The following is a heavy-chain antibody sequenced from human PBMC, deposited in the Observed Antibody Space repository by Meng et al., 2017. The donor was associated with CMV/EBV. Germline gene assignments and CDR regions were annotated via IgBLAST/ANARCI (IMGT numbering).Heavy chain of an antibody. D-gene: IGHD3-16*01. J-gene: IGHJ2*01. CDR2: LIPMLDTP. Sequence: VKVSCKASGGTFSSYVLNWVRQAPGQGLEWMGGLIPMLDTPEYAQKFQGRVTITADKSTSTAYMELTSLTSDDTAVYYCAKRDGRSPWYFDLWGRGTLVTVSS. CDR3: AKRDGRSPWYFDL. V-gene: IGHV1-69*10. CDR1: GGTFSSYV.